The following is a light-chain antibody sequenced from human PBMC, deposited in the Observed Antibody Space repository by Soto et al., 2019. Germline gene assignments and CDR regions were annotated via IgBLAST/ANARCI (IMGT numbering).Light chain of an antibody. J-gene: IGKJ1*01. CDR2: KAS. V-gene: IGKV1-5*03. Sequence: DIQMTQSPSTLSAAVGDSVSINCRASQSISAWLAWYQQKPGKAPRLLIYKASTLEIGVPSRFSGSGSGTEVTLTISSLQPDDVAIYYCQQYNDYSWTFGQGTKVDFK. CDR3: QQYNDYSWT. CDR1: QSISAW.